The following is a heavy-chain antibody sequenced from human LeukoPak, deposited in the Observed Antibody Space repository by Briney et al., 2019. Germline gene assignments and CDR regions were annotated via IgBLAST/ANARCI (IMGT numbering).Heavy chain of an antibody. D-gene: IGHD5-24*01. V-gene: IGHV3-21*01. Sequence: GGSLRLSCAASGFTFSSYSMNWVRQAPGKGLEWVSSISSSSSFLYYADSVKGRFTISRDNAKNSLYLQMNSLRAEDTAVYYCARDSIDGYNYHFFDYWGQGTLVTVSS. CDR3: ARDSIDGYNYHFFDY. J-gene: IGHJ4*01. CDR1: GFTFSSYS. CDR2: ISSSSSFL.